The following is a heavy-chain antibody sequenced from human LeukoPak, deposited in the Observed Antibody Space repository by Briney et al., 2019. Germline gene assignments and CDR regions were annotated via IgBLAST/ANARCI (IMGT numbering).Heavy chain of an antibody. D-gene: IGHD4-17*01. CDR3: AKAKGAYGDYYYYYMDV. CDR2: FSTGGGST. Sequence: GGSLRLSCAASEFSFSNYAMNWVRQAPGKGLEWVSTFSTGGGSTYYADSVKGRFTISRDNSKNTLYLQMNSLRADDTAIYYCAKAKGAYGDYYYYYMDVWGKGTTVTASS. V-gene: IGHV3-23*01. CDR1: EFSFSNYA. J-gene: IGHJ6*03.